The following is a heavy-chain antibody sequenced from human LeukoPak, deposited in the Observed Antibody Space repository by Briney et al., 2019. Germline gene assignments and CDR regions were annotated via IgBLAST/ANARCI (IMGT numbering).Heavy chain of an antibody. J-gene: IGHJ6*02. CDR3: ARDGGLGKNMDV. Sequence: ASVRVSCKASGYTFTGYYMHWVRQAPGQGLEWMGWINPNSGGTNYAQKFQGRVTMTRDTSISTAYMELSRLRSDDTAVYYCARDGGLGKNMDVWGQGTTVTVSS. CDR2: INPNSGGT. CDR1: GYTFTGYY. D-gene: IGHD3-16*01. V-gene: IGHV1-2*02.